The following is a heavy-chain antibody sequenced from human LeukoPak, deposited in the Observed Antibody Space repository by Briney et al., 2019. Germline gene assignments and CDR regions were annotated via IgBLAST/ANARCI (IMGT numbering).Heavy chain of an antibody. D-gene: IGHD6-19*01. J-gene: IGHJ4*02. CDR3: AKGVWLDDY. V-gene: IGHV3-23*01. Sequence: GGSLRLSCTASGFIFNTHDMSWVRQGPGKGLEWVSIISDSGTRTAYADSVRGRFIISRDNSKNTVYLQMNSLRVEDTATYYCAKGVWLDDYWGQGALVTVSS. CDR1: GFIFNTHD. CDR2: ISDSGTRT.